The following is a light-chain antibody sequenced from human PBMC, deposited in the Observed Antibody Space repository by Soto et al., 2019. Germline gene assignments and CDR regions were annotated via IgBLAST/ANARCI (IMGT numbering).Light chain of an antibody. CDR3: QQYNSVYLLT. Sequence: DIQIAQSPSTLSASVGDRVTITCRASQSISSWLAWYQQTPGKAPKLLIYKASSLESGVPSRFSGSGSGTEFTLTISSLQPDDFATYDCQQYNSVYLLTFGGGTKVDIK. V-gene: IGKV1-5*03. CDR2: KAS. CDR1: QSISSW. J-gene: IGKJ4*01.